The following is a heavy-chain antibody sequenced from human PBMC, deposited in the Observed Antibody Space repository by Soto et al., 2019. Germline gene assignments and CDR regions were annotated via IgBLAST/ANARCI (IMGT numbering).Heavy chain of an antibody. CDR2: ISIGGATI. CDR1: GFPFSDSY. J-gene: IGHJ4*02. CDR3: ARLPYDFWSGYYFDY. V-gene: IGHV3-11*01. D-gene: IGHD3-3*01. Sequence: GGSLRLSCAASGFPFSDSYMSWIRQAPGKGLEWVSYISIGGATIYYADSVKGRFTISRDNAKNSLFLQMNSLRAEDTAVYYCARLPYDFWSGYYFDYWGQGTLVTVSS.